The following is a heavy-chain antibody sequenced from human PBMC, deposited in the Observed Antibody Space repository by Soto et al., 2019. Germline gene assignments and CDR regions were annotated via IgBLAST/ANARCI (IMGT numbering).Heavy chain of an antibody. CDR2: INAGNGNT. Sequence: ASVKVSCKASGYTFTSYAMHWVRQAPGQRLEWMGWINAGNGNTKYSQKLQGRVTITRDTSASTAYMELSSLRSEDTAVYYCARGFSYYDILTGYSASFWGQGTMVTVSS. CDR1: GYTFTSYA. D-gene: IGHD3-9*01. V-gene: IGHV1-3*01. CDR3: ARGFSYYDILTGYSASF. J-gene: IGHJ3*01.